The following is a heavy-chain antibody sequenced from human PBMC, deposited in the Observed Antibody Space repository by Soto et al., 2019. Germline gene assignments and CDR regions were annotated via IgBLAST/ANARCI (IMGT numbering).Heavy chain of an antibody. CDR1: GFPFDDYV. V-gene: IGHV3-9*01. D-gene: IGHD6-19*01. Sequence: SVSYAVSGFPFDDYVLHRIRQDKGKGLEWVSGISWNSGSIGYADSVKGRFTISRDNAKNSLYLQMNSLRAEDTALYYCAKDNLKAVAMNGMDVSGQGPTGTVSS. CDR3: AKDNLKAVAMNGMDV. CDR2: ISWNSGSI. J-gene: IGHJ6*02.